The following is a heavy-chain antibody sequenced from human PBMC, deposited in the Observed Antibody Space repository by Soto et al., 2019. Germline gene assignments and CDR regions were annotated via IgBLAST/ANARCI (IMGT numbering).Heavy chain of an antibody. J-gene: IGHJ5*02. CDR2: IYYSGST. Sequence: PSETLSLTCTVSGGSISSGDYYWSWIRQHPGKGLEWIGYIYYSGSTYYNPSLKSRVTISVDTSKNQFSLKLSSVTAADPAVYYCARLHCNSPNCVPLDPWGQGTLVTVSS. V-gene: IGHV4-30-4*08. CDR1: GGSISSGDYY. D-gene: IGHD2-2*01. CDR3: ARLHCNSPNCVPLDP.